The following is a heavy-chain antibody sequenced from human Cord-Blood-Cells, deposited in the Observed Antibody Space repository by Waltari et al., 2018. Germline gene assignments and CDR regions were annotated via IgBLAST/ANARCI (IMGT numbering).Heavy chain of an antibody. J-gene: IGHJ4*02. CDR2: ISYDGSNK. D-gene: IGHD2-2*01. CDR3: ARVLGQLLLSQLFDY. V-gene: IGHV3-30*04. CDR1: GFTFSSYA. Sequence: QVQLVESGGGVVQPGRSLRLSCAASGFTFSSYAMHWVRQAPGKGLEWVAVISYDGSNKYYADSVKGRFTISRDNSKNTRYLQMNSLRAEDTAVYYCARVLGQLLLSQLFDYWGQGTLVTVSS.